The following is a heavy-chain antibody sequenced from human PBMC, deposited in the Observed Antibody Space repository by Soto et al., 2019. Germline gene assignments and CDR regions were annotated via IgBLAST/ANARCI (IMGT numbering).Heavy chain of an antibody. Sequence: EVQLVDSGGAVVQPGGSLRLSCATSGFTFSNLAMSWVRQAPGKGLEWVSTFTTSGDFTYYADSVKGRFTISRDNSKSTLYLQMNSLRVEDTAVYYCARLVTDWGQGTLVTVSS. D-gene: IGHD4-4*01. CDR3: ARLVTD. CDR1: GFTFSNLA. J-gene: IGHJ4*02. CDR2: FTTSGDFT. V-gene: IGHV3-23*04.